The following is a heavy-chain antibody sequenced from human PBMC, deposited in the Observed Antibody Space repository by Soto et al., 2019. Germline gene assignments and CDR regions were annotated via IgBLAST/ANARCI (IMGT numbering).Heavy chain of an antibody. CDR3: ARHPYTPLNTGHWYFDL. D-gene: IGHD4-4*01. Sequence: QVQLQESGPGLVKPSQTLSLTCTVSGGSISSGGYYWSWIRQHPGKGLEWVGYIHYSGSTSYHSALKTRINIPRDTSKNQCSLHLSSVPAADTAVYYCARHPYTPLNTGHWYFDLWGRGTLVTVSS. J-gene: IGHJ2*01. V-gene: IGHV4-31*03. CDR1: GGSISSGGYY. CDR2: IHYSGST.